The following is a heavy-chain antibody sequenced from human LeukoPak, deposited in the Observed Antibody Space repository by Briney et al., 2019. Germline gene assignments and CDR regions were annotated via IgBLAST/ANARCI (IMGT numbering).Heavy chain of an antibody. CDR3: ARGSSGGYTTDFDN. Sequence: PSETLSLTCIVSGASFNTGDYYWNWIRQHPGKGLEWIGEINHSGSTNYNPSLKSRVTISVDTSKNQFSLKLTSVTAAGTAVYYCARGSSGGYTTDFDNWGQGTLVTVSS. D-gene: IGHD5-24*01. CDR2: INHSGST. V-gene: IGHV4-34*01. J-gene: IGHJ4*02. CDR1: GASFNTGDYY.